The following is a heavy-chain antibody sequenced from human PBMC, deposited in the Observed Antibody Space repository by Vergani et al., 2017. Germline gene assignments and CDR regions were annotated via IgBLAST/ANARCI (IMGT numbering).Heavy chain of an antibody. CDR3: ARHRGLGGFFPSSYFYGMDV. Sequence: QVQLQESGPGLVKPSETLTLTCDVSDSSIMTNPYWGWFRQSPGKGLEWIGCIHHSGDTHYNSPLKSRVSISIVSSSKFSLSLTSVTAADTAIYYCARHRGLGGFFPSSYFYGMDVWGHGTTVTVSS. D-gene: IGHD3-16*01. CDR1: DSSIMTNPY. V-gene: IGHV4-38-2*01. J-gene: IGHJ6*02. CDR2: IHHSGDT.